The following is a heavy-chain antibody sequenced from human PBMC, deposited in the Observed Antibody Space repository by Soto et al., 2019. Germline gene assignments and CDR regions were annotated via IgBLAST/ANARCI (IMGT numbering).Heavy chain of an antibody. J-gene: IGHJ4*02. V-gene: IGHV4-34*01. CDR3: ARGIAVDY. Sequence: SETLSLTCAVYGGSFSGYYWSWIRQPPGKGLEWIGEINHSGSTNYNPSLKSRVTISVDTSKNQFSLKLSSVTAADTAVYYCARGIAVDYWGQGTLVTVSS. CDR1: GGSFSGYY. D-gene: IGHD6-13*01. CDR2: INHSGST.